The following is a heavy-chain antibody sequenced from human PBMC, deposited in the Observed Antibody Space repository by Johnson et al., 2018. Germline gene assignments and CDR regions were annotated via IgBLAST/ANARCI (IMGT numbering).Heavy chain of an antibody. CDR2: ISGSGGST. J-gene: IGHJ3*02. Sequence: QLVQSGGGLVQPGGSLRLSCAASGFTFSSYAMSWVRQAPGKGLEWVSAISGSGGSTYYADSVKGRFTISRDNSKNTLYLQMNSLRAEDTAVYYCAKVAVFSVDYYDSSGYSHPHDAFDIWGQGTMVTVSS. CDR3: AKVAVFSVDYYDSSGYSHPHDAFDI. V-gene: IGHV3-23*04. CDR1: GFTFSSYA. D-gene: IGHD3-22*01.